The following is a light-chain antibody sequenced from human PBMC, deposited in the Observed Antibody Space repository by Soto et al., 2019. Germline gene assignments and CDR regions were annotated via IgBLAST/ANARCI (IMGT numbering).Light chain of an antibody. V-gene: IGKV3-15*01. CDR1: QSISSN. CDR3: QQYNNWWT. Sequence: EIVMTQSPATLYVSLGERATLSCRASQSISSNLAWYQQKPGQAPRLLIYAASTRATGIPARFSGSGSGTEFTLTISSLQSEDFAVYYCQQYNNWWTFGQGTKVDIK. CDR2: AAS. J-gene: IGKJ1*01.